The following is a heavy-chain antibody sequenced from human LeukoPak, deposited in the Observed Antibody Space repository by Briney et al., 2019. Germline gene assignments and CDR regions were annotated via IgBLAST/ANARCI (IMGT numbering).Heavy chain of an antibody. Sequence: GGSLRLSCAASGFTFSSYAMSWVRQAPGKGLEWVSAISGSGGSTYYADSVKGRFTVSRDNSKNTLYLQMNSLRAEDTAVYYCAKGGRSGSLMFDYWGQGTLVTVSS. V-gene: IGHV3-23*01. CDR2: ISGSGGST. D-gene: IGHD3-10*01. CDR3: AKGGRSGSLMFDY. CDR1: GFTFSSYA. J-gene: IGHJ4*02.